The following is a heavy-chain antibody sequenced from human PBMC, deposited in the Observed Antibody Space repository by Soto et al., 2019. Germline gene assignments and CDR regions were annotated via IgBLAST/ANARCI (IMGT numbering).Heavy chain of an antibody. CDR2: ISSST. D-gene: IGHD6-13*01. V-gene: IGHV3-23*05. J-gene: IGHJ4*02. Sequence: GGALRLSCAVSGFTFSNYAMSWVRQAPGKGLEWVSSISSSTYYVDSVKGRFIISRDNSKSTLYLQMNSLRAEDTAVYYCAKGSSWSEFEYWGQGTLVTVSS. CDR3: AKGSSWSEFEY. CDR1: GFTFSNYA.